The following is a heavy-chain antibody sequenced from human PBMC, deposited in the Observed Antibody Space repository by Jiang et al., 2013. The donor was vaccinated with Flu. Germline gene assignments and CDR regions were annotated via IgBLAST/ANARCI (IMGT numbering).Heavy chain of an antibody. CDR2: IHHSGST. CDR1: GGSISSSDW. J-gene: IGHJ6*01. Sequence: GSGLVKPSGTLSLTCAVSGGSISSSDWWSWVRQPPGKGLEWIGEIHHSGSTNYNPSLKSRVTISVDKSKKQFSLKLSSVTAADTAAYYCAREAVGMTTVTTSYSYGMDVWG. V-gene: IGHV4-4*02. D-gene: IGHD4-11*01. CDR3: AREAVGMTTVTTSYSYGMDV.